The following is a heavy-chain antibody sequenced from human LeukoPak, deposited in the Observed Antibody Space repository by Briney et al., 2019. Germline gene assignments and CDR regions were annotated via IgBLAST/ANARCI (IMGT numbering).Heavy chain of an antibody. CDR1: GGTFRSYT. CDR2: IIPILGIA. D-gene: IGHD3-9*01. J-gene: IGHJ4*02. Sequence: SVKVSCKASGGTFRSYTISWVRQAPGQGLEWMGRIIPILGIANYAQKFQGRVTITADKSTSTAYMELSSLRSEDTAVYYCARTPDYDILTGYYRYYFDYWGQGTLVTVSS. CDR3: ARTPDYDILTGYYRYYFDY. V-gene: IGHV1-69*02.